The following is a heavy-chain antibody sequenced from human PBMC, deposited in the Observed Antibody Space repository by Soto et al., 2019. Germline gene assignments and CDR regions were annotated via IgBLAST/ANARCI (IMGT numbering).Heavy chain of an antibody. D-gene: IGHD2-2*01. CDR1: GFTFSSYA. CDR2: ISGSGGST. Sequence: GRSLRLSCAASGFTFSSYARSWVRQAPGKGLEWVSSISGSGGSTYYADSVKGRFTISRDNSKNTLYLQMNRLSAEDTAVYYAAKDRYCSSTSCYQAFDYWGQGX. CDR3: AKDRYCSSTSCYQAFDY. J-gene: IGHJ4*02. V-gene: IGHV3-23*01.